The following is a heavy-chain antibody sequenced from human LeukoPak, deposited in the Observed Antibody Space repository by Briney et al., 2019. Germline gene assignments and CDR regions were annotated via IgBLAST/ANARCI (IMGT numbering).Heavy chain of an antibody. CDR2: ISITSSSI. D-gene: IGHD3-10*01. CDR3: ARNPGGAYFDY. J-gene: IGHJ4*02. V-gene: IGHV3-48*02. Sequence: GGSLRRSCAASGFTFSSYGMNWVRQAPGRGLEWVSYISITSSSIQYADSVKGRFTISRDNAGNSLYLQMNSLRDDDTAVYFCARNPGGAYFDYWGQGALVTVSS. CDR1: GFTFSSYG.